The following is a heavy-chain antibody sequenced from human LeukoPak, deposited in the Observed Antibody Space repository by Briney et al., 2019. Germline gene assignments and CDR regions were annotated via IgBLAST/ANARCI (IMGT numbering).Heavy chain of an antibody. J-gene: IGHJ3*02. CDR1: GFPFSSYA. CDR3: ARDPGDYYGSGSSDAFDI. CDR2: ISYDGDDK. D-gene: IGHD3-10*01. Sequence: GRSLRLSCAASGFPFSSYAIHWVRQAPGKGLEWVAVISYDGDDKYYADSVKGRFTISRDNSKNALYLQMNSLRAEDTAVYYCARDPGDYYGSGSSDAFDIWGQGTMVTVSS. V-gene: IGHV3-30-3*01.